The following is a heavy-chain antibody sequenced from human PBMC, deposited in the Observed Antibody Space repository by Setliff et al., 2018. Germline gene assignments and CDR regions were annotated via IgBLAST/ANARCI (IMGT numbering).Heavy chain of an antibody. CDR1: GFTFSSFW. J-gene: IGHJ4*02. V-gene: IGHV3-7*01. CDR3: LGAGTCSY. Sequence: GGSLRLSCAASGFTFSSFWMSWVRQTPGKGLEWVANINQDGSGKYYVDSVRGRFTISRDNARNSLSLQMNSLRSDDTAVYYCLGAGTCSYWGQGTRVTVSS. CDR2: INQDGSGK. D-gene: IGHD3-10*02.